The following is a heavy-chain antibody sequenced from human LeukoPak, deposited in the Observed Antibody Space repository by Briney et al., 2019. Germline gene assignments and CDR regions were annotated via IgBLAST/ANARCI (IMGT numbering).Heavy chain of an antibody. D-gene: IGHD6-19*01. CDR2: MYYSGST. J-gene: IGHJ4*02. V-gene: IGHV4-59*01. CDR1: GGSISNYY. Sequence: PSETLSLTCSVSGGSISNYYWSWIRQPPGKGLEWIGYMYYSGSTNFNPSLKSRVTISVDTSKNQFSLKLSSVTAADTAVYYCARYYSSGWTYYFDYWGQGTLVTVSS. CDR3: ARYYSSGWTYYFDY.